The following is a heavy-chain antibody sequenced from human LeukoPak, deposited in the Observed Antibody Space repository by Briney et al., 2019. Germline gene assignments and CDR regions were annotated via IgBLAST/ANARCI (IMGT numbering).Heavy chain of an antibody. CDR2: IIPVFGTA. CDR1: GGTFSSYA. D-gene: IGHD6-19*01. CDR3: ARDNPPALYSSGWYGNQGDY. J-gene: IGHJ4*02. Sequence: SVKVSCKASGGTFSSYAISWVRQAPGQGLEWMERIIPVFGTANYAQKFPGRVTITTDESTSTAYMELSILRSEDTAVYYCARDNPPALYSSGWYGNQGDYWGQGTLVTVSS. V-gene: IGHV1-69*05.